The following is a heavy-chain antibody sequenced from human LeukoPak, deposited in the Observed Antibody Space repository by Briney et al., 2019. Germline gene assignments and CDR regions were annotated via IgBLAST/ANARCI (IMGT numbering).Heavy chain of an antibody. CDR1: GFTFDDYA. CDR2: ISWNSGSI. Sequence: GGSLRLSCAASGFTFDDYAMHWVRQAPGKGLEWVSGISWNSGSIGYADSVKGRFTISRDNAKNSLYLQMNSLRAEDTALYYCAKGSSSARGRNWFDPWGQGTLVTVSS. CDR3: AKGSSSARGRNWFDP. J-gene: IGHJ5*02. V-gene: IGHV3-9*01. D-gene: IGHD6-6*01.